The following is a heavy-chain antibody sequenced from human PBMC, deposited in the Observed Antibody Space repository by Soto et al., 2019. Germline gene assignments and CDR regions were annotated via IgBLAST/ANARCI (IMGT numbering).Heavy chain of an antibody. D-gene: IGHD6-13*01. Sequence: ASVKVSCKASGYTFTSYGISWVRQAPGQGLEWMGWISAYNGNTNYAQRLQGRVTMTTDTSTSTAYMELRSLRSDDTAVYYCAREEIAAAGTVWFDPWGQGTLVTVSS. CDR3: AREEIAAAGTVWFDP. J-gene: IGHJ5*02. V-gene: IGHV1-18*01. CDR1: GYTFTSYG. CDR2: ISAYNGNT.